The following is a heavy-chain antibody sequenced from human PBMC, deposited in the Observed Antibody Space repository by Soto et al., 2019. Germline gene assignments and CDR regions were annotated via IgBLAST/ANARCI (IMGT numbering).Heavy chain of an antibody. CDR2: IYWDDDK. Sequence: QITLKESGPTLVKPTQTLTLTCTFSGFSLSTSGVGVGWIRQPPGKALEWLALIYWDDDKRYSPSLKSRLTITKDTSKNQVVLTMTNLDPVDTASYYCAHVYGGYDNFDYWGQGTLVTVSS. V-gene: IGHV2-5*02. J-gene: IGHJ4*02. CDR1: GFSLSTSGVG. D-gene: IGHD5-12*01. CDR3: AHVYGGYDNFDY.